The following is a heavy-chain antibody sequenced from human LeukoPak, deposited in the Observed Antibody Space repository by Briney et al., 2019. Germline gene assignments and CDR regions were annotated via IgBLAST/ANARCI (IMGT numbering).Heavy chain of an antibody. J-gene: IGHJ4*02. CDR3: ARAYCVGDCTVLHIYFDN. CDR1: GGSINNSY. CDR2: IYYSGST. D-gene: IGHD2-21*02. Sequence: KPSETLSLTCTVSGGSINNSYWTWIRQPPGKGLEWIGHIYYSGSTNYSPSLKSRVTISVDTSKNQFSLKLRSVMAADTAVYYCARAYCVGDCTVLHIYFDNWGQGTLVTVSS. V-gene: IGHV4-59*12.